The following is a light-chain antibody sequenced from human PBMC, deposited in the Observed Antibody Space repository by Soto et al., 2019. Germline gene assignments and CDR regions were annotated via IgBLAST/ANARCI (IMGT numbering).Light chain of an antibody. CDR3: QQYGSSPRT. Sequence: EIVLTQSPGTLSLSPGERATLSCRASQSVSSSYLAWYQQKPGQAPRLLIYGASSRATGIPDRFSGSGSGTDFTLTISRLEPEEFAVHYCQQYGSSPRTFGQGTKVEIK. CDR1: QSVSSSY. V-gene: IGKV3-20*01. J-gene: IGKJ1*01. CDR2: GAS.